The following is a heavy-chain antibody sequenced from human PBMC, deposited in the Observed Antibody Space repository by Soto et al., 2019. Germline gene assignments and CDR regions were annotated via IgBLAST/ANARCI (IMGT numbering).Heavy chain of an antibody. V-gene: IGHV1-18*04. Sequence: GASVKVSCKASGYTFTSYGISWVRQAPGQGLEWMGWISAYNGNTNYAQKLQGRVTMTTDTSTSTAYMELRGLRSDDTAVYYCARDRWDYGSHKNYYYGMDVWGQGTTVTVSS. CDR3: ARDRWDYGSHKNYYYGMDV. J-gene: IGHJ6*02. CDR2: ISAYNGNT. CDR1: GYTFTSYG. D-gene: IGHD3-10*01.